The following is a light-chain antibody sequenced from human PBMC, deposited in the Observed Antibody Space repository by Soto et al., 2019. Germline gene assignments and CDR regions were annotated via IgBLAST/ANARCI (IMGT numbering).Light chain of an antibody. CDR2: RAS. CDR3: QQYNKLPYT. V-gene: IGKV3-15*01. J-gene: IGKJ2*01. Sequence: EIVMTQSPATLSVSPGGSATLSCRASQHVSSNLAWYRQKPGQAPTLLIYRASTRATGIPATFRGSGSGTEFTLTISSLQSEDFAVYYCQQYNKLPYTFGQGTKLEI. CDR1: QHVSSN.